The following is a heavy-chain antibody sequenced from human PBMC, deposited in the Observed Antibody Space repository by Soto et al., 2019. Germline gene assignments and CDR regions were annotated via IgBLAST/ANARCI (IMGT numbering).Heavy chain of an antibody. CDR2: VHHSWGS. CDR1: GGSISSYY. J-gene: IGHJ6*02. Sequence: QVQLQESGPGLVKPSETLSLSCTVSGGSISSYYWSWFRQSPGKRMEWIGYVHHSWGSSYNPSLQSRVAISLDTPKSQLSLKVTSGTATDTAVYYCARQGFGPLHGLVDVWGHGTTVTVSS. V-gene: IGHV4-59*08. D-gene: IGHD3-10*01. CDR3: ARQGFGPLHGLVDV.